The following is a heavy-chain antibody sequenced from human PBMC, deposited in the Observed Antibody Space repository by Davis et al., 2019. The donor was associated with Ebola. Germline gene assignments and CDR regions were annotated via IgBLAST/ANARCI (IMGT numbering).Heavy chain of an antibody. CDR2: IWDDGSNK. Sequence: EGSLRLSCAASGFTLSGYDMNWVRQAPGKGLQWVAVIWDDGSNKYYADSVKGRFTISRDNSKNTLYLQMNSLRAEDTAVYYCATTPQYSSGQNKPFDYWGQGTLVTVSS. D-gene: IGHD6-19*01. V-gene: IGHV3-33*01. CDR1: GFTLSGYD. CDR3: ATTPQYSSGQNKPFDY. J-gene: IGHJ4*02.